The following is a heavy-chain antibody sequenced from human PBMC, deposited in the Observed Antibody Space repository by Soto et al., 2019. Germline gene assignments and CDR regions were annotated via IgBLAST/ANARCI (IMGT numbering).Heavy chain of an antibody. CDR1: GFTFSSYW. J-gene: IGHJ4*02. Sequence: GGSLRLSCAASGFTFSSYWMSWVRQAPGKGLEWVANIKQDGSEKYYVDSVKGRFTISRDNAKNSLYLQMNSLRAEDTAVYYCAIDRGAYHFDYWGQGTLVTVSS. D-gene: IGHD3-16*01. V-gene: IGHV3-7*03. CDR2: IKQDGSEK. CDR3: AIDRGAYHFDY.